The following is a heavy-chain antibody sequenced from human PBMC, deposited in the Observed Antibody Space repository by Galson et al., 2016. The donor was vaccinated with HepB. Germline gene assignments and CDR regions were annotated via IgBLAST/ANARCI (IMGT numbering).Heavy chain of an antibody. J-gene: IGHJ6*02. Sequence: SVKVSCKASGFTFTDYYIHWVRQAPGQGLEWMGWIKPDNGGTTYTQKFQGWVTMTRDTSISTAFMEPMTLKSDDTAVYYCAREVGGGMDVWGLGTTVTVSS. CDR2: IKPDNGGT. V-gene: IGHV1-2*04. CDR1: GFTFTDYY. CDR3: AREVGGGMDV.